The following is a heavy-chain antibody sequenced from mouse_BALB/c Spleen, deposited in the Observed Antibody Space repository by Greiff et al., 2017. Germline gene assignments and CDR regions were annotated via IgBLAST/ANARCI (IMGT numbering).Heavy chain of an antibody. D-gene: IGHD1-1*01. CDR1: GFTFSSFG. Sequence: EVQGVESGGGLVQPGGSRKLSCAASGFTFSSFGMHWVRQAPEKGLEWVAYISSGSSTIYYADTVKGRFTISRDNPKNTLFLQMTSLRSEDTAMYYCARSFHYYGSSPFDYWGQGTTLTVSS. CDR2: ISSGSSTI. V-gene: IGHV5-17*02. J-gene: IGHJ2*01. CDR3: ARSFHYYGSSPFDY.